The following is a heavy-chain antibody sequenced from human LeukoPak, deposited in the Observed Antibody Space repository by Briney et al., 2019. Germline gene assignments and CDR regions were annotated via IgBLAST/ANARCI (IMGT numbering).Heavy chain of an antibody. J-gene: IGHJ5*02. CDR1: GFTFSSYW. CDR3: VRLSWELGDGGVT. V-gene: IGHV3-74*01. D-gene: IGHD1-26*01. CDR2: INSDGSST. Sequence: GGPLRLSCAASGFTFSSYWMHWVRQAPGKGLVWISRINSDGSSTSYADSAKGRFTISRDNAKNTLYLQMNSLRAEDTAVYYCVRLSWELGDGGVTWGQGTLVTVSS.